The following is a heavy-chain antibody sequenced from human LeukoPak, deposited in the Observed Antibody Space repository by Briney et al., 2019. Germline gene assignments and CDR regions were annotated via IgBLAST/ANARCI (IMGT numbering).Heavy chain of an antibody. Sequence: GGSLRLSCAASGFTFSSYGMHWVRQAPGKGLGWVAFIRYDGSNKYYADSVEGRFTISRDNSKNTQYLQMNSLRAEDTAVYYCAREGTEYGPRSPLYYGMDGWGQGTTVTVSS. CDR2: IRYDGSNK. D-gene: IGHD1-1*01. V-gene: IGHV3-30*02. CDR3: AREGTEYGPRSPLYYGMDG. CDR1: GFTFSSYG. J-gene: IGHJ6*02.